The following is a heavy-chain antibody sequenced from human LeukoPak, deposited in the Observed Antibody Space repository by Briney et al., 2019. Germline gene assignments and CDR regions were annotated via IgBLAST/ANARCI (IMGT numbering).Heavy chain of an antibody. CDR1: GGSINSGGYS. CDR2: IYHSGST. CDR3: ARGPEEIDAFDI. J-gene: IGHJ3*02. D-gene: IGHD5-24*01. V-gene: IGHV4-30-2*01. Sequence: SQTLSLTCAGSGGSINSGGYSWSWIRQPPGKGLEWIGYIYHSGSTYYNPSLKSRVTISLDRSKNQFSLNLTSVTAADTAVYYCARGPEEIDAFDIWGQGTLVIVS.